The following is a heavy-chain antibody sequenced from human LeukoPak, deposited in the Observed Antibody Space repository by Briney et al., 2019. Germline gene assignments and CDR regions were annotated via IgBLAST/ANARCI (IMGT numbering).Heavy chain of an antibody. CDR1: GFTFSSYA. V-gene: IGHV3-23*01. CDR3: ATKYFDSSGYYGY. CDR2: IGDSGGST. Sequence: GGSLRLSCAASGFTFSSYAMSWFRQAPGRGLEWVSGIGDSGGSTDYADSVKGRFTISRDNSKNTLYLQMNSLRAEDTAVYYCATKYFDSSGYYGYWGQGTLVTVSS. D-gene: IGHD3-22*01. J-gene: IGHJ4*02.